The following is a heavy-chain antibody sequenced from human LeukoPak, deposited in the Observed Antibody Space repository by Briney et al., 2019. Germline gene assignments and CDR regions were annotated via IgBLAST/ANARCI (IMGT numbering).Heavy chain of an antibody. V-gene: IGHV4-39*01. CDR2: IYDSGST. D-gene: IGHD3-22*01. Sequence: SETLSLTCTVSGVSISSSRYYWGRIRQPPGKGLEWIGSIYDSGSTYYNPSLKSRVTISVDTSKNQFSLKLSSVTAADTAVYYCARGDPSGYDYFDYWGQGTLVTVSS. CDR1: GVSISSSRYY. J-gene: IGHJ4*02. CDR3: ARGDPSGYDYFDY.